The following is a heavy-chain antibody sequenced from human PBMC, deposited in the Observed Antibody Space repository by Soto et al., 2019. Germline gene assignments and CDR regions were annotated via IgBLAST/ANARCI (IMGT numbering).Heavy chain of an antibody. CDR1: GFTVSSNY. D-gene: IGHD6-13*01. CDR3: ARSSNSIAAASTGFDY. J-gene: IGHJ4*02. V-gene: IGHV3-53*01. Sequence: SLRLSCAASGFTVSSNYMSWVRQAPGKGLEWVSVIYSGGSTYYADSVKGRFTISRDNSKNTLYLQMNSLRAEDTAVYYCARSSNSIAAASTGFDYWGQGTLVTVSS. CDR2: IYSGGST.